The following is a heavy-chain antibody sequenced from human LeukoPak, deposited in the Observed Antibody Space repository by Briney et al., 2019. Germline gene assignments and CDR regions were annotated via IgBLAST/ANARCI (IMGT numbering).Heavy chain of an antibody. CDR1: RFTFSTYW. CDR2: IKSDGSST. Sequence: PGGSLRLSCAASRFTFSTYWMHWVRQAPGKGLMWVSRIKSDGSSTTYADSVKGRFTISRDNAKNTLYLQMNSLRAEDTAVYYCASSWSLTNWGQGTLVTVSS. V-gene: IGHV3-74*01. D-gene: IGHD6-13*01. CDR3: ASSWSLTN. J-gene: IGHJ4*02.